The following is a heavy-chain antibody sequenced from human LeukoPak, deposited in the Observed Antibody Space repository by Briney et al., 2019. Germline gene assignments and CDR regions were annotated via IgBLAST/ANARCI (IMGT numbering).Heavy chain of an antibody. CDR2: INPSGGST. CDR1: GYTFTSYY. Sequence: ASVKVSCKASGYTFTSYYMHWVRQAPGQGLEWMGIINPSGGSTSYAQKFQGRVTMTRDTSTSTVYMELSSLRSEDTAVYYCARDRPNRDGYNRPYYCYYGMDVWGQGTTVTVSS. V-gene: IGHV1-46*01. J-gene: IGHJ6*02. D-gene: IGHD5-24*01. CDR3: ARDRPNRDGYNRPYYCYYGMDV.